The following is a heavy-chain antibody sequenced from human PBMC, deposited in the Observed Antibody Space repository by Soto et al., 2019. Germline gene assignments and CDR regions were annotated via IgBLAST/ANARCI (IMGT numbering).Heavy chain of an antibody. CDR2: INHSGST. D-gene: IGHD2-2*01. CDR3: ARGGYRNRAIVVLTARPNWFDP. V-gene: IGHV4-34*01. CDR1: TGSFSDYY. J-gene: IGHJ5*02. Sequence: QVQLQQWGAGLLKPSETLSLTCTVYTGSFSDYYWSWIRQSPGKGLEWIGEINHSGSTNYNPSLKSRLTISVDPSKNQFSLTLSSVTAADTAVYYCARGGYRNRAIVVLTARPNWFDPWGQGTLVTVSS.